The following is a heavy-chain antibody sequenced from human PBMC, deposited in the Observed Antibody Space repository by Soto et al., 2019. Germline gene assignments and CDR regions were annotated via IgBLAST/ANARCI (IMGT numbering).Heavy chain of an antibody. D-gene: IGHD3-3*02. CDR2: TYYRSKWYT. V-gene: IGHV6-1*01. CDR3: ARAIFGRSWYSNWFDP. CDR1: GDIVSSDSSA. J-gene: IGHJ5*02. Sequence: SQTLSLTCAISGDIVSSDSSAWNWIRQSASRGLEWLGRTYYRSKWYTDYAVSVKSRITINPDTSKNHFSLQLNSVTPEDTAVYYCARAIFGRSWYSNWFDPWGQGVLVTVS.